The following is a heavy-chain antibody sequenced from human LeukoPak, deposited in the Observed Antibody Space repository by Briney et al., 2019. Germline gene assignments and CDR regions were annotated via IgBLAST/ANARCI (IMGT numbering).Heavy chain of an antibody. D-gene: IGHD2-2*01. J-gene: IGHJ5*02. CDR2: ISTSNGDT. V-gene: IGHV1-18*01. CDR3: ARDPYHRLGPPLDL. Sequence: ASVKVSCKASGYIFANYDITRVRQAPGQGLEWMGRISTSNGDTNYAQSLQGRVTMTTDTFTSTVYMELRSLRSDDTAVYYCARDPYHRLGPPLDLWGQGTLVTVSS. CDR1: GYIFANYD.